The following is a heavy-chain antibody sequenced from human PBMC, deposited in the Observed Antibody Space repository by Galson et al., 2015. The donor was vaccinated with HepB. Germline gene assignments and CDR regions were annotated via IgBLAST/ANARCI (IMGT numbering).Heavy chain of an antibody. CDR2: INPSGGST. CDR3: ARESVVGTYGYGMDV. Sequence: SVKVSCKASGYTFTRYYMHWVRQAPGQGLEWMGIINPSGGSTSYAQKFQGRVTMTRDTSTSTVYMELNSLRSEDTAVFYCARESVVGTYGYGMDVWGQGTTVTVSS. CDR1: GYTFTRYY. V-gene: IGHV1-46*01. J-gene: IGHJ6*02. D-gene: IGHD6-19*01.